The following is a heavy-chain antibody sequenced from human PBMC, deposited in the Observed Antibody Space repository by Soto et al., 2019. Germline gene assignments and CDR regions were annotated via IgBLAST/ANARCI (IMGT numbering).Heavy chain of an antibody. D-gene: IGHD3-10*01. CDR1: GGSISSYY. Sequence: PSETLSLTCTVSGGSISSYYWNWIRQPPGKGLEWIGDIYHSGNTNYNPSLKSRVTISVDTSKNQFSLKLSSVTAADTAVYYCARDLGGNFDYWGQGTLVNVSS. J-gene: IGHJ4*02. V-gene: IGHV4-59*01. CDR3: ARDLGGNFDY. CDR2: IYHSGNT.